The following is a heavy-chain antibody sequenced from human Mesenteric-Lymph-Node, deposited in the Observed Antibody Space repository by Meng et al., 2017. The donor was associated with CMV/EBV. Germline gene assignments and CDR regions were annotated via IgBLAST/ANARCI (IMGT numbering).Heavy chain of an antibody. D-gene: IGHD3-3*01. CDR3: AKYNDLGYFDY. V-gene: IGHV3-23*01. J-gene: IGHJ4*02. CDR2: ISGSGGST. CDR1: GFTFSSYA. Sequence: GESLKISCAASGFTFSSYAMSWVRQAPGKGLEWVSAISGSGGSTYYADSVKGRFTISRDNSKNTLYLQMNSLRAEDTAVYYCAKYNDLGYFDYWGQGTLVTVSS.